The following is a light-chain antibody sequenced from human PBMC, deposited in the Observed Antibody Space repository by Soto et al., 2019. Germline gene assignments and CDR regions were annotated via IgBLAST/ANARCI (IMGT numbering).Light chain of an antibody. Sequence: DIVMTQSPDSLAVSLGERTTINCRSSQSVFYSSNNKNFLAWYQQKPGQPPKLLLYWASTRGSGVPDRFSGSGFGTDFTLTISSLQAEDVAVYYCQQYYSTPPTFGGGTKVEI. CDR3: QQYYSTPPT. CDR2: WAS. J-gene: IGKJ4*01. CDR1: QSVFYSSNNKNF. V-gene: IGKV4-1*01.